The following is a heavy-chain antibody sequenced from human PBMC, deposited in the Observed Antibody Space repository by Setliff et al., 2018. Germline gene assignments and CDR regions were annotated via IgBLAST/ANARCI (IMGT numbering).Heavy chain of an antibody. J-gene: IGHJ2*01. Sequence: PGGSLRLSCAASGFTFDDYGMSWVRQAPGKGLEWVSGINWNGGSTGYADSVKGRFTISRDNAKNSLYLQMNSLRAEDTAVYYCAKGGMVATYWTYWYFDLWGRGTLVTVSS. D-gene: IGHD5-12*01. CDR1: GFTFDDYG. CDR2: INWNGGST. V-gene: IGHV3-20*04. CDR3: AKGGMVATYWTYWYFDL.